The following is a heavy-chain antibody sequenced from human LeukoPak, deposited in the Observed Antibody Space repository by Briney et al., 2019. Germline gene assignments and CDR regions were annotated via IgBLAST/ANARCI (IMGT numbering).Heavy chain of an antibody. V-gene: IGHV1-2*02. Sequence: ASVKVSCKTSGYTFTEYYIHWVRQAPGHGLEWMGWVNPHSGGTNFAQSFRGRVTMTRDTSISTAYMELSRLRSDDTAVYYCARIYYYDSSGYSSYDYWGQGTLVTVSS. CDR1: GYTFTEYY. J-gene: IGHJ4*02. D-gene: IGHD3-22*01. CDR2: VNPHSGGT. CDR3: ARIYYYDSSGYSSYDY.